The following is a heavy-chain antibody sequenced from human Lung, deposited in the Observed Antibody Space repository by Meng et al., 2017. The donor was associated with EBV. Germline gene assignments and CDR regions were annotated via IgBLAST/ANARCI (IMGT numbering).Heavy chain of an antibody. J-gene: IGHJ4*02. CDR3: TTLYGDSIS. V-gene: IGHV4-31*09. CDR2: IYHSGRT. Sequence: QWQLKESGPGLVKPSQTLALTCGVYGGSSSSGGYDWSWIRQAPGKGLEWIGEIYHSGRTNYNPPVKSRVSMSVDKSQIHFSLRLSSVTAADTAVYYCTTLYGDSISWGQGTLVTVSS. CDR1: GGSSSSGGYD. D-gene: IGHD4-17*01.